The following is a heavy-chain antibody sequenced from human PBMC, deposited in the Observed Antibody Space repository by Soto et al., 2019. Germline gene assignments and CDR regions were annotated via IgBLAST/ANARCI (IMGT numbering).Heavy chain of an antibody. V-gene: IGHV1-18*01. CDR1: GYTFTSYG. Sequence: QVHLVQSGAEVKKPGASVKVSCKASGYTFTSYGITWVRQAPGQGLEWMGWISAHNGNTDYAQKLQGRVIVTRDTSTSTAYMELRSLMSDDTAVDYCARGRYGDYWGQGALVTVSS. CDR3: ARGRYGDY. J-gene: IGHJ4*02. CDR2: ISAHNGNT. D-gene: IGHD1-1*01.